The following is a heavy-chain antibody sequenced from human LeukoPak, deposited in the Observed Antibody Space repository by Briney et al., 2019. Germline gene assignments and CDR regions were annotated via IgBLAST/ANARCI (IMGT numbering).Heavy chain of an antibody. Sequence: SETLSLTCAVYGGSFSGYYWSWIRQPPGKGLEWIGEINHSGSTNYNPSLKSRVTISVDTSKNQFSLELTSVTAADPAVYYCARVPRRATLYYFDYWGQGTLVTVSS. CDR1: GGSFSGYY. V-gene: IGHV4-34*01. D-gene: IGHD1-26*01. J-gene: IGHJ4*02. CDR2: INHSGST. CDR3: ARVPRRATLYYFDY.